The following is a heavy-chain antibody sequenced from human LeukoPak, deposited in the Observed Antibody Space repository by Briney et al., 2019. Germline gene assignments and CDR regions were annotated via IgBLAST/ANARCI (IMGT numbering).Heavy chain of an antibody. J-gene: IGHJ3*01. D-gene: IGHD1-20*01. V-gene: IGHV3-23*01. CDR2: IRASGKDT. CDR3: EKRDVTGDPKRAAFDV. CDR1: GFPFSAYA. Sequence: GGSLRLSCAASGFPFSAYALTWVRQAPGKGLEWVSAIRASGKDTYYADSVKGRFIISRDNSRDTLYLQMSSLTAEDTARYYCEKRDVTGDPKRAAFDVWGRATMVTVSP.